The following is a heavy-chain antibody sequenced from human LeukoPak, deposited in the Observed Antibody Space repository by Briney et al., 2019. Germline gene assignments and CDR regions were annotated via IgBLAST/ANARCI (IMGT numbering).Heavy chain of an antibody. J-gene: IGHJ5*02. CDR1: GFTFSHAW. CDR3: AKGELRFDP. V-gene: IGHV3-23*01. Sequence: GGSLRLSCAVSGFTFSHAWMSWVRQAPGKGLEWVSSINGRGGSTYYADSVKGRFTISRDNSKNTLYLQMNSLRAEDTAIYYCAKGELRFDPWGQGTLVTVSS. D-gene: IGHD1-7*01. CDR2: INGRGGST.